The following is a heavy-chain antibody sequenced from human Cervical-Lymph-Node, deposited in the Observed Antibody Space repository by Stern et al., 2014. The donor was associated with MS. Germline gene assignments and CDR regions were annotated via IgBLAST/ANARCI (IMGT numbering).Heavy chain of an antibody. CDR3: ARETDYDILIGLDY. CDR2: IKPGNGNT. V-gene: IGHV1-3*01. Sequence: DQLVQSGTEVKKPGASVNVSCKAFGYSFTNYVLHWVRQAPGQSLEWVGWIKPGNGNTRYSQKFRGRVTITRDTSANTAYMELRSLTSEDTALYYCARETDYDILIGLDYWGRGTLVTVSS. D-gene: IGHD3-9*01. J-gene: IGHJ4*02. CDR1: GYSFTNYV.